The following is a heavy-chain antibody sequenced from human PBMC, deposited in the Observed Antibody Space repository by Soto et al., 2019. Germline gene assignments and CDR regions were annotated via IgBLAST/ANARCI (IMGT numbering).Heavy chain of an antibody. Sequence: PGGSLRVSCAASGFTFSSYAMSWGRQAPWKGLEWVSAISGCGGSTYYADSVKGRFTISRDNSKNTLYLQMNSLRAEDTAVYYCAKGELNCSGGSCYSASDYWGQGTLVTVSS. V-gene: IGHV3-23*01. CDR1: GFTFSSYA. J-gene: IGHJ4*02. D-gene: IGHD2-15*01. CDR2: ISGCGGST. CDR3: AKGELNCSGGSCYSASDY.